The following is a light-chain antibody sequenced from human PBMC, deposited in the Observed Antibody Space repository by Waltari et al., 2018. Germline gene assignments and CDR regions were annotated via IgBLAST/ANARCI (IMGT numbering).Light chain of an antibody. CDR3: YSTDSSGNHYV. J-gene: IGLJ1*01. Sequence: SYELTQPPSVSVSPGQTARITCSGDQLPKTYANWYQQKSGQAPVLVIYDDSKRPSGIPERFSGSGSGTMATLTISGAQVEDEADYYCYSTDSSGNHYVFGPGTKVTVL. CDR1: QLPKTY. V-gene: IGLV3-10*01. CDR2: DDS.